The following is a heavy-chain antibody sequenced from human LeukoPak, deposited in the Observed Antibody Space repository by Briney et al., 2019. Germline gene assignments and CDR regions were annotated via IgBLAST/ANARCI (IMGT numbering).Heavy chain of an antibody. CDR3: ASKDYGGAFDI. J-gene: IGHJ3*02. CDR1: GFTFSSYA. Sequence: GGSLRLSCAASGFTFSSYAVHWVRQAPGKGLEWVAVISYDGSNKYYADSVKGRFTISRDNSKNTLYLQMNSLRAEDTAVYYCASKDYGGAFDIWGQGTMVTVSS. D-gene: IGHD4-23*01. CDR2: ISYDGSNK. V-gene: IGHV3-30*14.